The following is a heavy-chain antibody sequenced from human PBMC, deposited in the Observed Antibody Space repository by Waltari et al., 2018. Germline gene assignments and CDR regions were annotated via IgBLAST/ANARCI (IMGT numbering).Heavy chain of an antibody. Sequence: EAQLIQSVAQVERPGAPVKVSCKAFGSHFTDYYSHWMQQVPGKGPEWMARLDPENGATEFADRFQGRLTVTADTSTDTAYMELSGLTSEDTATYYCANSMSGPRVQWGQGTQVTVSP. V-gene: IGHV1-69-2*01. CDR3: ANSMSGPRVQ. D-gene: IGHD3-3*01. J-gene: IGHJ4*02. CDR1: GSHFTDYY. CDR2: LDPENGAT.